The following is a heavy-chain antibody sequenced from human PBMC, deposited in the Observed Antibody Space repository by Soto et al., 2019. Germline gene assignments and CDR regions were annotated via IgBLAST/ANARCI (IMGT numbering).Heavy chain of an antibody. CDR2: IKQDGSEK. CDR1: GFTFSSYW. V-gene: IGHV3-7*03. D-gene: IGHD6-19*01. Sequence: EVQLVESGGGLVQPGGSLRLSCAASGFTFSSYWMSWVRQAPGKGLEWVANIKQDGSEKYYVDSVKGRFTISRDNAKNSLYLQMNSLRAEDTAVYYCARDLVVAVAGTHYYGMDVWGQGTTVTVSS. CDR3: ARDLVVAVAGTHYYGMDV. J-gene: IGHJ6*02.